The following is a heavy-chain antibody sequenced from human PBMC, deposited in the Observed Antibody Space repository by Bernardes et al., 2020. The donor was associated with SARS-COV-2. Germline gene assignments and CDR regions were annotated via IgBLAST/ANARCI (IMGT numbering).Heavy chain of an antibody. CDR1: WFTLSRYW. D-gene: IGHD3-10*01. CDR3: ARKTGHDYGMDV. CDR2: FNSYGSNT. J-gene: IGHJ6*02. V-gene: IGHV3-74*01. Sequence: GGAPRRSCGAPWFTLSRYWMHLGRQGPGGGLVWVPRFNSYGSNTIHADSVKGRFTISSDRSKNTVYLQMNSLRVEDTAVYYCARKTGHDYGMDVWGQGTTVAVSS.